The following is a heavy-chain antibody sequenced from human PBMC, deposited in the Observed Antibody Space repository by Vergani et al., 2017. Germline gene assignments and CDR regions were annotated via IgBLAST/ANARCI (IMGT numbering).Heavy chain of an antibody. Sequence: QVQLQESGPGLVKPSQTLSLTCTVSGGSINSHNYYWSWIRQPAGKGLEWIGRIHTSGSTNYNPSLKSRVTMSEDKSKNQFSLNLTSVTAADTAVYFCAIGSCLGGSCYKPPFDYCVQGSLVTVSS. V-gene: IGHV4-61*02. CDR2: IHTSGST. D-gene: IGHD2-15*01. CDR1: GGSINSHNYY. CDR3: AIGSCLGGSCYKPPFDY. J-gene: IGHJ4*02.